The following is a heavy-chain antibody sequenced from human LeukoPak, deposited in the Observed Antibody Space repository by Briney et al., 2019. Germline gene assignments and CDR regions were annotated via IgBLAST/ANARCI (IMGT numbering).Heavy chain of an antibody. V-gene: IGHV4-39*07. D-gene: IGHD2-2*01. CDR1: GGSISSTTYY. CDR2: IYSAGTT. Sequence: PSETLSLTCTVSGGSISSTTYYWAWIRQPPGTGLEWIADIYSAGTTYYNPSLKSRVTISVDTSKNQFSLKLSSVTAADTAVYYCARDGAAAYFDSWGQGTLVTVSS. CDR3: ARDGAAAYFDS. J-gene: IGHJ4*02.